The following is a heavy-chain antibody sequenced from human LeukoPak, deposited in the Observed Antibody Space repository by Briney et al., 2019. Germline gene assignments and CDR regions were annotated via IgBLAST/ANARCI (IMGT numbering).Heavy chain of an antibody. CDR1: GGTFSSYT. D-gene: IGHD3-10*01. V-gene: IGHV1-69*02. Sequence: GSSVKVSCKASGGTFSSYTISWVRQAPGQGLEWMGRIIPILGIANYAQKFQGRVTITADKSTSTAYMELSSLRSEDTAVYYCAVSLVHPIWFGEAPYYFDYWGQGTLVTVSS. CDR3: AVSLVHPIWFGEAPYYFDY. CDR2: IIPILGIA. J-gene: IGHJ4*02.